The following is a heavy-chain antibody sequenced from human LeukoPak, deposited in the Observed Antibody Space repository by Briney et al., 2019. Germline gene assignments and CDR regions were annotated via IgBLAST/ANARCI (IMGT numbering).Heavy chain of an antibody. CDR2: IIPIFGTA. D-gene: IGHD5-18*01. Sequence: SVKVSCKASGCSFSSYAISWVRQAPAQGLEWMGRIIPIFGTANYAQRFQDRVTITADIVSSTAYMELTSLTSGDTAVYFCAKQGAARQDYYMDVWGNGTTVTVSS. CDR3: AKQGAARQDYYMDV. V-gene: IGHV1-69*06. CDR1: GCSFSSYA. J-gene: IGHJ6*03.